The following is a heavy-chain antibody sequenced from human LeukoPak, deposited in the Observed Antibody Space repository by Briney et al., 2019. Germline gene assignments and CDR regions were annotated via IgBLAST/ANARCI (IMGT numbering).Heavy chain of an antibody. D-gene: IGHD4-17*01. CDR1: GFTFGDYA. V-gene: IGHV3-49*04. CDR3: TRGLTVTRAFDI. CDR2: IRSKAYGGTT. J-gene: IGHJ3*02. Sequence: GGSLRLSCTASGFTFGDYAMSWVRQAPGKGLEWVGFIRSKAYGGTTEYAASVKGRFTISRDDSKSIAYLQMNSLKTEDTAVYYCTRGLTVTRAFDIWDQGTMVTVSS.